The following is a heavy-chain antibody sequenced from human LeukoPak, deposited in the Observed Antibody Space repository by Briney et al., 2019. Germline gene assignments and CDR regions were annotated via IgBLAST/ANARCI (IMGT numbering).Heavy chain of an antibody. CDR1: GFTVSSNH. Sequence: GGSLRLSCAASGFTVSSNHMSWVRQAPGKGLEWVSVIYSGGSTYYADSVKGRFTISRDNSKNTLYLQMNSLRAEDTAVYYCARVIYSSGWYEWERREYYFDYWGQGTLVTVSS. CDR3: ARVIYSSGWYEWERREYYFDY. V-gene: IGHV3-53*01. J-gene: IGHJ4*02. CDR2: IYSGGST. D-gene: IGHD6-19*01.